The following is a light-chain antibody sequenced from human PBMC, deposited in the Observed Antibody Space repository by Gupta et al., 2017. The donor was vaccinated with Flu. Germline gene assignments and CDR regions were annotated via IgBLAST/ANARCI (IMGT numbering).Light chain of an antibody. CDR3: QAYDSKTWV. J-gene: IGLJ3*02. Sequence: QQKAGQSPKLVIYDDKRRPSGVPERFSASNSGHTATLTISDAQAFDEADYYCQAYDSKTWVFGGGTKLTVL. V-gene: IGLV3-1*01. CDR2: DDK.